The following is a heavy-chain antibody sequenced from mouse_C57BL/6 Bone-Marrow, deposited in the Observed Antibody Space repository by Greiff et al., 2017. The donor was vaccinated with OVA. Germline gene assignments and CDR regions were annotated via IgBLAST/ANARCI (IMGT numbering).Heavy chain of an antibody. Sequence: QVQLKQSGPELVKPGASVKISCKASGYAFSSSWMNWVKQRPGKGLEWIGRIYPGDGDTNYNGKFKGKATLTADKSSSTAYMQLSSLTSEDSAVYFCARSPYYYGFDYWGQGTTLTVSS. CDR1: GYAFSSSW. V-gene: IGHV1-82*01. CDR3: ARSPYYYGFDY. D-gene: IGHD1-1*01. J-gene: IGHJ2*01. CDR2: IYPGDGDT.